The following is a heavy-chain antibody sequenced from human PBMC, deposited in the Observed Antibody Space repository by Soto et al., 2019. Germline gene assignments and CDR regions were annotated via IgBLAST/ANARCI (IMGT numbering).Heavy chain of an antibody. CDR3: ARDYAVEMATTGFDY. CDR2: ISSSSSYI. V-gene: IGHV3-21*01. Sequence: EVQLVESGGGLVKPGGSLRLSCAASGFTFSSYSMNWVRQAPGKGLEWVSSISSSSSYIYYADSVKGRFTISRDNAKNSLYLQMNSLRADDTAVYYCARDYAVEMATTGFDYWGQGTLVTVSS. D-gene: IGHD1-1*01. J-gene: IGHJ4*02. CDR1: GFTFSSYS.